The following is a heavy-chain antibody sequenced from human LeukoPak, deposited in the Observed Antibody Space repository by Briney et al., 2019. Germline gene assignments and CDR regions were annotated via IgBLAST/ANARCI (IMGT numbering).Heavy chain of an antibody. CDR2: IYPGDSDT. CDR1: GYSFTDQW. Sequence: GESLKISCKGSGYSFTDQWIGWVRQMPGKGLEWVGIIYPGDSDTRYGPSFEGQVTISADKSLSTAYLQWSSLKASDTAMYYCARGHYYDSSGYYFDYWGQGTLVTVSS. V-gene: IGHV5-51*01. CDR3: ARGHYYDSSGYYFDY. J-gene: IGHJ4*02. D-gene: IGHD3-22*01.